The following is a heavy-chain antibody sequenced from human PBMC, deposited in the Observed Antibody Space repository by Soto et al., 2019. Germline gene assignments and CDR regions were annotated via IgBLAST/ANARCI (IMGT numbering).Heavy chain of an antibody. CDR3: ARDQPPDIVVVPAAAGQAFDY. CDR1: GFTFSDYY. J-gene: IGHJ4*02. V-gene: IGHV3-11*01. D-gene: IGHD2-2*01. CDR2: ISSSGSTI. Sequence: GGSLRLSCAASGFTFSDYYMSWIRQAPGKGLEWVSYISSSGSTIYYADSVKGRFTISRDNAKNSLYLQMNSLRAEDTAVYYCARDQPPDIVVVPAAAGQAFDYWGQGTLVTVSS.